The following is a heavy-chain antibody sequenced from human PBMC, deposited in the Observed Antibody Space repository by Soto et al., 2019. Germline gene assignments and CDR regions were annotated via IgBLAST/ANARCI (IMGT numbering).Heavy chain of an antibody. D-gene: IGHD3-10*01. CDR1: GGSFSGYY. CDR2: INHSGST. Sequence: QVQLQQWGAGLLKPSETLSLTCAVYGGSFSGYYWSWIRQPPGKGLEWIGEINHSGSTNYNPSLKSRVTISVDTPKNQFSLKLSSVTAADTAVYYCARGRTTLLWFGEFTLDYWGQGTLVTVSS. J-gene: IGHJ4*02. V-gene: IGHV4-34*01. CDR3: ARGRTTLLWFGEFTLDY.